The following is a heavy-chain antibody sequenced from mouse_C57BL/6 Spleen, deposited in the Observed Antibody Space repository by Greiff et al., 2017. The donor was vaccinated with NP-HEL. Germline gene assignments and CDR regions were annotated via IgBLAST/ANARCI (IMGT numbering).Heavy chain of an antibody. CDR2: IDPSDSYT. V-gene: IGHV1-59*01. D-gene: IGHD3-3*01. CDR1: GYTFTSYW. J-gene: IGHJ2*01. Sequence: VQLQQPGAELVRPGTSVKLSCKASGYTFTSYWMHWVKQRPGQGLEWIGVIDPSDSYTNYNQKFKGKATLTVDTASSTAYMQLSSLTSEDSAVYYCAREGDPYYFDYWGQGTTLTVSS. CDR3: AREGDPYYFDY.